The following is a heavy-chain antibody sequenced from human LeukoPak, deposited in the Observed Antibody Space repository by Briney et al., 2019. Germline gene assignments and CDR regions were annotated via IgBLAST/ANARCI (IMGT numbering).Heavy chain of an antibody. CDR2: VDGGGSGRT. CDR1: GFTFSSYA. D-gene: IGHD4-17*01. CDR3: ARDQMMTVTPWAYYYYGMDV. V-gene: IGHV3-23*01. J-gene: IGHJ6*02. Sequence: GGSLRLSCAASGFTFSSYAMDWVRQAPGKGLEWVSSVDGGGSGRTHYADSVKGRFTISRDNSKNTLYLQMNSLRAEDTAVYYCARDQMMTVTPWAYYYYGMDVWGQGTTVTVSS.